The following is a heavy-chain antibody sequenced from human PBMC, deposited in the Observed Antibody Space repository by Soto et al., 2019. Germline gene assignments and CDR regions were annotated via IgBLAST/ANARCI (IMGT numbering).Heavy chain of an antibody. D-gene: IGHD6-19*01. V-gene: IGHV3-30-3*01. J-gene: IGHJ4*02. Sequence: QVQLVESGGGVVQPGRSLRLSCAASGFTFSSYAMHWVRQAPGKGLEWVAVISYDGSNKYYADSVKGRFTISRDNSKNTLYLQMNSLRAEDTAVYYCASLAVAGINVDYWGQGTLVTVSS. CDR3: ASLAVAGINVDY. CDR2: ISYDGSNK. CDR1: GFTFSSYA.